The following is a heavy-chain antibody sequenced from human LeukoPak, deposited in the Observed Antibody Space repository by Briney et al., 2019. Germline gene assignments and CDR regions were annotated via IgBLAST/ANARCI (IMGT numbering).Heavy chain of an antibody. J-gene: IGHJ4*02. CDR1: GFTFSSYG. V-gene: IGHV3-30*18. CDR2: ISYDGSNK. CDR3: AKEGSFSGSYSYYFDY. Sequence: GRSLRLSCAASGFTFSSYGMHWVRQAPGKGLEWVAVISYDGSNKYYADSVKGRFTISRDNSKNTLYLQMNSLRAEDTAAYYCAKEGSFSGSYSYYFDYWGQGTLVTVSS. D-gene: IGHD1-26*01.